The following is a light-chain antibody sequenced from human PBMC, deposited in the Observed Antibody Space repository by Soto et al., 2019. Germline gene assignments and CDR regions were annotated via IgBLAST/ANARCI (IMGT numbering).Light chain of an antibody. CDR2: AAS. CDR3: LQDYDYPRT. CDR1: QGIRDE. Sequence: AIQMTQSPSSLSASVGYRVTITCRASQGIRDELGWYQQKAGKAPNLLISAASRLQSGVPSRFSGRGSGTDFTLTISSLQPEDFATYYCLQDYDYPRTFGQGTKVDSK. J-gene: IGKJ1*01. V-gene: IGKV1-6*01.